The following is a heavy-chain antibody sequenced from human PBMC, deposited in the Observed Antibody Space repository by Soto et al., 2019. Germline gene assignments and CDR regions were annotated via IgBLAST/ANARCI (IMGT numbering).Heavy chain of an antibody. CDR1: GFMFSNFA. V-gene: IGHV3-23*01. CDR2: TRSNGEHT. CDR3: AKDSKSVSVSAARVYGMDV. J-gene: IGHJ6*02. D-gene: IGHD2-2*01. Sequence: GRSLRLSCAGSGFMFSNFAMTWVRQAPGKGLEWVSTTRSNGEHTYYADSVKGRFTVSRDNSKNTLFLEMSSLRAEDTAIYYCAKDSKSVSVSAARVYGMDVWGQGTTVTVSS.